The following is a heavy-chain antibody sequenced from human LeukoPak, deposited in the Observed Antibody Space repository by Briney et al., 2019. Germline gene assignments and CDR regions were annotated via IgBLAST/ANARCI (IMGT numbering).Heavy chain of an antibody. V-gene: IGHV5-51*01. J-gene: IGHJ4*02. CDR3: ATSESQTRFDF. CDR2: IFPGDSDT. D-gene: IGHD1/OR15-1a*01. Sequence: GESLKISCKGSGYTFTTHWIAWVRQMPGKGLEWMGIIFPGDSDTTYSPSFEGQVTISADKSINTAYLQWSSLKASDTAMYYCATSESQTRFDFWGQGTLVTVSS. CDR1: GYTFTTHW.